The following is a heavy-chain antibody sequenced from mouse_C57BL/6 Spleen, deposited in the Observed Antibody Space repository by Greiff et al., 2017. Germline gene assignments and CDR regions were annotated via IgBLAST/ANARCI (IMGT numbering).Heavy chain of an antibody. D-gene: IGHD2-3*01. Sequence: EVQLQESGGGLVKPGGSLTLTCAASVFTFSSYALSWVRQTPETRLVWVATISDGGSYTSYPDNVKGRFTISRDNAKNNLYLQMSHLKSEDTAMYYCAREDDGYSYFDYWGQGTTLTVSS. CDR3: AREDDGYSYFDY. CDR2: ISDGGSYT. J-gene: IGHJ2*01. V-gene: IGHV5-4*01. CDR1: VFTFSSYA.